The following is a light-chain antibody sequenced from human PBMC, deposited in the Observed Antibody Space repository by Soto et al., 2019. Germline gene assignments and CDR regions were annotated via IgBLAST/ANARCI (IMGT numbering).Light chain of an antibody. Sequence: EVVMTQSPATLSVSPGERATLSCRASQSVSINLAWYQQKPGQAPRLLIHGASTRAIGIPARFSGSGSGTEFTLTISSLPSEDFAVYYCQQYNNWPPWTFGQGTKVHIK. V-gene: IGKV3-15*01. CDR1: QSVSIN. CDR3: QQYNNWPPWT. CDR2: GAS. J-gene: IGKJ1*01.